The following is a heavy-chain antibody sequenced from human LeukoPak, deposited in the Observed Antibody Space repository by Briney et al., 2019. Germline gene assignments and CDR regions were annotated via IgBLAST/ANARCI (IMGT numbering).Heavy chain of an antibody. CDR3: AKGGLRLGYSFGD. V-gene: IGHV3-23*01. Sequence: GGSLRLSCAASGFTFNTHALSWVRQAPGKGLEWVAAISDTGELTYSADSVRGRFAISRDNSKNTVFLQMSRLRAEDTALYYCAKGGLRLGYSFGDWGQGTLVTVSS. D-gene: IGHD3-16*01. J-gene: IGHJ4*02. CDR2: ISDTGELT. CDR1: GFTFNTHA.